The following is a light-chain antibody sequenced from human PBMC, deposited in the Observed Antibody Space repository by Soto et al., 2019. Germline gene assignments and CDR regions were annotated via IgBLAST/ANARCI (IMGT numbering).Light chain of an antibody. CDR3: PKDKSFKIK. CDR2: ATS. Sequence: DILMTQFPSSVSSSVGDRVTIACLSSQDISSWLAWYLQTPGRVPKLLIYATSKLQPGVPTRFSGSGSGTNLTITISSMQPADFATPSCPKDKSFKIKFGQGTRMAIK. J-gene: IGKJ5*01. V-gene: IGKV1-12*01. CDR1: QDISSW.